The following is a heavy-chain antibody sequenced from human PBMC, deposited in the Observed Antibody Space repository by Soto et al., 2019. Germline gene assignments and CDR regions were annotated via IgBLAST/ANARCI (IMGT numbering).Heavy chain of an antibody. Sequence: GGSLRLSCAASGFTFSSYGMHWVRQAPGKGLEWVAVIWYDGSNKYYADSVKGRFTISRDNSKNTLYLQMNSLRAEDTAVYYCARDYMADYFDYWGQGTLVTVSS. D-gene: IGHD3-10*01. CDR1: GFTFSSYG. V-gene: IGHV3-33*01. CDR2: IWYDGSNK. J-gene: IGHJ4*02. CDR3: ARDYMADYFDY.